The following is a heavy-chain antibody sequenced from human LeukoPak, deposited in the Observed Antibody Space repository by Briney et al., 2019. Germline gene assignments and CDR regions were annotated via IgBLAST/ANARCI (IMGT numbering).Heavy chain of an antibody. CDR1: GFTFSSYA. J-gene: IGHJ4*02. V-gene: IGHV3-23*01. D-gene: IGHD1-1*01. CDR2: ISGSGGST. CDR3: AKGWSGGYFDY. Sequence: GGSLRLSCAASGFTFSSYAVSWVRQAPGKGLEWVSAISGSGGSTYYADSVKGRFTISRDNSKNTLCLQMNSLRAEDTAVYYCAKGWSGGYFDYWGQGTLVTVSS.